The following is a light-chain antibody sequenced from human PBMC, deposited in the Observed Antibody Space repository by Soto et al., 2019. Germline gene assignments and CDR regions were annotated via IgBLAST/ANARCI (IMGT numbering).Light chain of an antibody. CDR2: WAS. CDR3: QQYYISPWT. J-gene: IGKJ1*01. Sequence: NHTPIPLAVXXCERATIKXXPXQXXXHSSRNKNNLAWFRQKPGQPPTLLIYWASTRESGVPDRFSGSGSGTDFILTISSLQPEDVATYYCQQYYISPWTFGQGTKLDIK. V-gene: IGKV4-1*01. CDR1: QXXXHSSRNKNN.